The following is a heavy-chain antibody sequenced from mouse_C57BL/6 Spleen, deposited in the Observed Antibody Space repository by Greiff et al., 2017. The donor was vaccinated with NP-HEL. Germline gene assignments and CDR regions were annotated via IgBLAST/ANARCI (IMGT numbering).Heavy chain of an antibody. D-gene: IGHD1-1*01. Sequence: EVQGVESGGGLVQPGGSLKLSCAASGFTFSDYYMYWVRQTPEKRLEWVAYISNGGGSTYSPDTVKGRFTISRDNAKNTLYLQMSRLKSEDTAMYYCARQVITTVVARARDWYFDVWGTGTTVTVSS. V-gene: IGHV5-12*01. CDR2: ISNGGGST. CDR3: ARQVITTVVARARDWYFDV. J-gene: IGHJ1*03. CDR1: GFTFSDYY.